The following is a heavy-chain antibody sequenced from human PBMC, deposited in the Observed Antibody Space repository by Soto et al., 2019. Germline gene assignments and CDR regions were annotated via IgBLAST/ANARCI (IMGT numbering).Heavy chain of an antibody. Sequence: PGGSLRLSCAASGFTFSSYAMSWVRQATGQGLEWMGWMNPNSGNTGYAQKFQGRVTMTRNTSISTAYMELSSLRSEDTAVYYCARVQSDVDAFDIWGQGTMVTVSS. CDR3: ARVQSDVDAFDI. V-gene: IGHV1-8*02. D-gene: IGHD2-21*02. CDR2: MNPNSGNT. CDR1: GFTFSSYA. J-gene: IGHJ3*02.